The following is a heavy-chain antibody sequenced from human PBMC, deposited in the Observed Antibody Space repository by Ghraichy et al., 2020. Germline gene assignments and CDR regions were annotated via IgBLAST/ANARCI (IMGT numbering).Heavy chain of an antibody. D-gene: IGHD1-26*01. Sequence: GGSLRLSCAASGFSFNNYAMSWVRQAPGKVLEWVSAISSSGDNTYYADSVQGRFTISRDNSRSTLYLQMSSLRAEDTAVYYCPKGGRAATSAIGPDYFDSWGQGTLVTVSS. V-gene: IGHV3-23*01. CDR3: PKGGRAATSAIGPDYFDS. CDR2: ISSSGDNT. J-gene: IGHJ4*02. CDR1: GFSFNNYA.